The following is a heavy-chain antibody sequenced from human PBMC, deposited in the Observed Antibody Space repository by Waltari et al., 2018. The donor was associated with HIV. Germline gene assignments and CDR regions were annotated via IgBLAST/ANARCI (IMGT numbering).Heavy chain of an antibody. D-gene: IGHD4-17*01. CDR2: IYFSGTT. CDR1: TDSISSSSYY. V-gene: IGHV4-39*07. CDR3: ARDSLRGDFDL. J-gene: IGHJ2*01. Sequence: QLQLQESGPGLLKPSETLSLTCTVSTDSISSSSYYWGWIRQPPGKGLEWIGTIYFSGTTYHNPSIKSRVTISLDASKNQVSLRLTSVTAADTAVYYCARDSLRGDFDLWGRGTLVTVSS.